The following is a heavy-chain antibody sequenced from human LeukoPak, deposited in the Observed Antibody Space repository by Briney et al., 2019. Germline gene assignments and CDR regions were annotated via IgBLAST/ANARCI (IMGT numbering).Heavy chain of an antibody. CDR3: AEAAGIAAAGTSNYGMDV. V-gene: IGHV4-34*01. CDR1: GGSFSGYY. J-gene: IGHJ6*02. CDR2: INHSGST. D-gene: IGHD6-13*01. Sequence: PSETLSLTCAVYGGSFSGYYWSWIRQLPGKGLEWIGEINHSGSTNYNPSLKSRVTISVDTSKNQFSLKLSSVTAADTAVYYCAEAAGIAAAGTSNYGMDVWGQGTTVTVSS.